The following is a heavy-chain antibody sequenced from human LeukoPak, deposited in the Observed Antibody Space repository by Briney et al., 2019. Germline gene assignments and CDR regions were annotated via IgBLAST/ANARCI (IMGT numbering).Heavy chain of an antibody. J-gene: IGHJ4*02. D-gene: IGHD6-19*01. CDR1: GYTFTGYY. V-gene: IGHV1-2*02. CDR3: ARDLVGAVANFDY. Sequence: ASVKVSCKASGYTFTGYYMHWVRQAPGQGLEWMGWINPNSGGTNYAQKFQGRVTMTRDTSISTACMELSRLRSDDTAVCYCARDLVGAVANFDYWGQGTLVTVSS. CDR2: INPNSGGT.